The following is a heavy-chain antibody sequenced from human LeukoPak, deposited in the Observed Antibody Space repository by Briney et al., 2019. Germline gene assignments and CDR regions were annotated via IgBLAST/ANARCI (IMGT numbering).Heavy chain of an antibody. Sequence: PSETLSLTCTVSGGSISSSSYYWGWIRQPPGKGLEWIGSIYSSGSTYYNPSLKSRITISVDTSKNQFSLKLSSVTAADTAVYYCARDPAILRASLYPTWGQGTLVTVSS. V-gene: IGHV4-39*07. D-gene: IGHD3-16*01. CDR2: IYSSGST. CDR1: GGSISSSSYY. J-gene: IGHJ5*02. CDR3: ARDPAILRASLYPT.